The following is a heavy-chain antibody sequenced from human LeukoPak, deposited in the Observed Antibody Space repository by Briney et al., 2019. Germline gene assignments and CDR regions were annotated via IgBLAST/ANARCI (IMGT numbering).Heavy chain of an antibody. CDR3: ARQDIVVVPAAIGPDY. J-gene: IGHJ4*02. CDR2: IYYSGST. D-gene: IGHD2-2*01. Sequence: SETLSLTCTVSGGSISSSSYYWGWIRQPPGKGLEWIGSIYYSGSTYYNPSLKSRVTISVDTSKNQFSLKLSSVTAADTAVYYCARQDIVVVPAAIGPDYWGQGTLVTVSS. CDR1: GGSISSSSYY. V-gene: IGHV4-39*01.